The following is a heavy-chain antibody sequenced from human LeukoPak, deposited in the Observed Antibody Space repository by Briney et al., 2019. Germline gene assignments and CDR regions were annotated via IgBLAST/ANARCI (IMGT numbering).Heavy chain of an antibody. CDR1: GFTFSSYS. CDR3: ASGGGVVT. J-gene: IGHJ3*01. Sequence: PGRSLRLSCAASGFTFSSYSMHWVRQAPGKGLEWVAVISYDGTNKYYADSVKGRFTISRDNSKNTLYLQMNSLRVEDTAVYYCASGGGVVTWGQGTMVTVSS. V-gene: IGHV3-30-3*01. CDR2: ISYDGTNK. D-gene: IGHD3-3*01.